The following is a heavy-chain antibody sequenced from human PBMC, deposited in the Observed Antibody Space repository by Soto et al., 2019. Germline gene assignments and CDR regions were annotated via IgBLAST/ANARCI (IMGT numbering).Heavy chain of an antibody. CDR2: IWYDGRSK. Sequence: QVQLVESGGGVVQPGRSLRLSCAVSGFTFSNYGLHWVRQAPGKGLEWVADIWYDGRSKNYVDSVKGRFTISRDNSKNTLYLEMNSLRAEDSAVYYCGRVDRYYGMDVWGQGTTVTVSS. J-gene: IGHJ6*02. CDR1: GFTFSNYG. CDR3: GRVDRYYGMDV. V-gene: IGHV3-33*01.